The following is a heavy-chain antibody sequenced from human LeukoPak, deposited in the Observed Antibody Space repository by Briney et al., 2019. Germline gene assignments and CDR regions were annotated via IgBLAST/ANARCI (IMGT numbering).Heavy chain of an antibody. CDR2: INHSGST. J-gene: IGHJ4*02. Sequence: SETLSLTCAVYGGSFSGYYRSWVRQPPGKGLEWIAEINHSGSTNYNPYLKNRVSTIVDTSNNQFSQQLSYGTAAEPAVYYCAAAGMVRGEAYFDYWGQGTLVTVSS. V-gene: IGHV4-34*01. CDR1: GGSFSGYY. D-gene: IGHD3-10*01. CDR3: AAAGMVRGEAYFDY.